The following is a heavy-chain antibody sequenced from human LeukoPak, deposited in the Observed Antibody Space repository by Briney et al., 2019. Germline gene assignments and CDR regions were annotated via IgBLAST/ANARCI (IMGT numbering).Heavy chain of an antibody. CDR1: GFTFSDDY. V-gene: IGHV3-11*04. Sequence: GGSLRLSCAASGFTFSDDYMSWIRQAPGKGLEWVSYISSSGSTRYYADSVKGRFTISRDNAKNSLYLQMNSLRAEDTAVYYCAKAGIVGATYYYYMDVWGKGTTVTVSS. D-gene: IGHD1-26*01. CDR3: AKAGIVGATYYYYMDV. CDR2: ISSSGSTR. J-gene: IGHJ6*03.